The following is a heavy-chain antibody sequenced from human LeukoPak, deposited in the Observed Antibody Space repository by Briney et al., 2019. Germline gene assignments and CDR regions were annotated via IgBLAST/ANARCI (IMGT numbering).Heavy chain of an antibody. Sequence: PSQTLSLTCAVSGGSISSGGYSWSWIRQPPGKGLEWIGYIYHSGSTYYNPSLKSRVTISVDRSKNQFSLKLSSVTAADTAVYYCARDRGYSGLFDYWGQGTLVTVSS. V-gene: IGHV4-30-2*01. CDR3: ARDRGYSGLFDY. CDR2: IYHSGST. D-gene: IGHD5-12*01. CDR1: GGSISSGGYS. J-gene: IGHJ4*02.